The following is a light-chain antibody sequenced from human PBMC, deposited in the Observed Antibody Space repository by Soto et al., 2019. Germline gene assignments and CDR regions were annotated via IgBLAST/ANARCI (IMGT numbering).Light chain of an antibody. CDR1: NSNIGAGYD. J-gene: IGLJ3*02. V-gene: IGLV1-40*01. CDR2: ANI. Sequence: QSVLTQPPSVSGAPGQRVSISCTGSNSNIGAGYDVNWYQQLPGTAPKLLIYANIDRPSGVPDRFSGSKSGASAFLVITGLQAEDHSAYYCHSYYSSRSGARVFGGGTKVTVL. CDR3: HSYYSSRSGARV.